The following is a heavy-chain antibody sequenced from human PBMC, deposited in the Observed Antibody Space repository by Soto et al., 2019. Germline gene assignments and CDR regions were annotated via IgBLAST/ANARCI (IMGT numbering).Heavy chain of an antibody. CDR2: INHSGST. Sequence: SETLSLTCAVYGGSFGCYYGSWIRQPPGKGLEWIGEINHSGSTNYNPSLKSRVTISVDTSKNQFSLKLSSVTAADTAVYYCARGRGYSSSWYVPKRNNWFDPWGQGTLVTVSS. D-gene: IGHD6-13*01. CDR3: ARGRGYSSSWYVPKRNNWFDP. CDR1: GGSFGCYY. V-gene: IGHV4-34*01. J-gene: IGHJ5*02.